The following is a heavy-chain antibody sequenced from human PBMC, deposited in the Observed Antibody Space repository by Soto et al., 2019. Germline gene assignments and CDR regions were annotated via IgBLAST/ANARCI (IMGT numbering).Heavy chain of an antibody. CDR1: GFTFSSNA. CDR2: ISYDGSNT. J-gene: IGHJ4*02. CDR3: ARVPELRYWSSGNCDPDY. V-gene: IGHV3-30-3*01. Sequence: HVQLVESGGGVVQPGRSLRLSCAVSGFTFSSNAMHWVRQAPGKGLEWVAVISYDGSNTYYADSVKGRFTISRDNSRNTXXLQMNSLSPDDTALYYCARVPELRYWSSGNCDPDYWGQGTLVIVSS. D-gene: IGHD2-15*01.